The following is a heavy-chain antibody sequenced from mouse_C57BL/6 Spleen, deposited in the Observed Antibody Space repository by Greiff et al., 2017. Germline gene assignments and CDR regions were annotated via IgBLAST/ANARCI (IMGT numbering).Heavy chain of an antibody. CDR3: ARHGSTMISMDD. J-gene: IGHJ4*01. CDR1: GFSLTSYG. Sequence: QVQLQQSGPGLVAPSQSLSITCTVSGFSLTSYGVHWVRQPPGKGLEWLVVIWSDGSTTYNSALKSRLSISKDNSNSQVFLKMNSLQTDDTAMYYCARHGSTMISMDDWGKGTSVTVSS. V-gene: IGHV2-6-1*01. D-gene: IGHD2-4*01. CDR2: IWSDGST.